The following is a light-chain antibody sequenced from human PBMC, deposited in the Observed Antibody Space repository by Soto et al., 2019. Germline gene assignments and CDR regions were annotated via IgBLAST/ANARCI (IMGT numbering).Light chain of an antibody. CDR2: GAS. V-gene: IGKV1-5*01. CDR1: QSISSW. CDR3: QQYNSYSKT. Sequence: DIQMTQSPSTLSASVGDRVTITCRAIQSISSWLARYQQKPGKAPKLLIYGASSLESGVPSRFSGSGSGTEFTLTISRLQPDDFATYYCQQYNSYSKTFGQGTKVEIK. J-gene: IGKJ1*01.